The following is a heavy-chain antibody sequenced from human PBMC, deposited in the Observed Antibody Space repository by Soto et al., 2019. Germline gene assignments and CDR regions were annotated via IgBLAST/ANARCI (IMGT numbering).Heavy chain of an antibody. CDR1: GYNFIDFY. CDR2: INPNSGTT. Sequence: QVHLVQSGAEVKKPGAAVTVSCKASGYNFIDFYIHWVRQAPGQGLEWMGWINPNSGTTNYAQKFQGRVTMTRDTSINTAYMEVSSLRSGDTAVYFCANNYRRQLVAFLPGRYYNGMSVWGQGTTVTVSS. CDR3: ANNYRRQLVAFLPGRYYNGMSV. D-gene: IGHD6-6*01. J-gene: IGHJ6*02. V-gene: IGHV1-2*02.